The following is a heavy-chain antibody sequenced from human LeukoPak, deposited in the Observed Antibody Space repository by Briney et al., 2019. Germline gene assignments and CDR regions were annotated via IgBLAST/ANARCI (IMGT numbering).Heavy chain of an antibody. CDR2: INHSGST. J-gene: IGHJ4*02. D-gene: IGHD5-18*01. CDR3: ASNNHRDGYSYGDYYFDY. V-gene: IGHV4-34*01. Sequence: SETLSLTCAVYGGSFSGYYWSWIRQPPGKGLEWIGEINHSGSTNYNPSLKSRVSISVDTSKNQFSLKLRSVTAADTAVYYCASNNHRDGYSYGDYYFDYWGQGTLVTVSS. CDR1: GGSFSGYY.